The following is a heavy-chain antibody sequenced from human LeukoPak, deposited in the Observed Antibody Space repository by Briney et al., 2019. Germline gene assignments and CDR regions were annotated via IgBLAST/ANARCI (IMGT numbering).Heavy chain of an antibody. V-gene: IGHV3-11*01. J-gene: IGHJ4*02. CDR1: GFTVSSNY. CDR2: ISSSGSTI. CDR3: ARGSWIRQPFDY. Sequence: GGSLRLSCAASGFTVSSNYMSWVRQAPGKGLEWVSYISSSGSTIYYADSVKGRFTISRDNSKNTLYLQMNSLRAEDTAVYYCARGSWIRQPFDYWGQGTLVTVSS. D-gene: IGHD5-12*01.